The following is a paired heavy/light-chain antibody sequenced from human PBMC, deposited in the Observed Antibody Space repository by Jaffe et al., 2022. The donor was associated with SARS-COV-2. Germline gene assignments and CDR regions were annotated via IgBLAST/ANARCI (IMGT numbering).Heavy chain of an antibody. CDR1: GITFSTYW. CDR2: IKQDGSEK. CDR3: ASGGWNLEW. J-gene: IGHJ4*02. D-gene: IGHD3-3*01. V-gene: IGHV3-7*01. Sequence: EVQLVESGGALVQPGGSLRLSCAASGITFSTYWMSWVRQAPGKGLEWVGRIKQDGSEKYYADSVKGRFTISRDNAKNLLYLQMNSLRAEDTAVYYCASGGWNLEWWGQGTLVTVSS.
Light chain of an antibody. J-gene: IGKJ2*01. V-gene: IGKV2-24*01. CDR1: QSLVHSNGNTY. CDR2: QIS. Sequence: DVVMTQTPLSSPVTLGQPASISCRSSQSLVHSNGNTYLSWLQQRPGQPPRLLIYQISNRFSGVPDRFSGSGAGTDFTLKISRVEAEDVGVYYCMQATQFPTFGQGTKLEIK. CDR3: MQATQFPT.